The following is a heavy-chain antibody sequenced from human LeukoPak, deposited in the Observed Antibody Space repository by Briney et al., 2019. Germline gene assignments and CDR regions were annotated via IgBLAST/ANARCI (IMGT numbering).Heavy chain of an antibody. Sequence: GGSLRLSCAASGFTFSSYAMSWVRQAPGKGLEWVSAISGSGGSTYYADSVKGRFTISRDNSKNTLYLQMNSLRAEDTAVYYCAKDRTSGSYSKMGYYYGMDVWGQGTTVTVSS. CDR3: AKDRTSGSYSKMGYYYGMDV. J-gene: IGHJ6*02. CDR2: ISGSGGST. CDR1: GFTFSSYA. V-gene: IGHV3-23*01. D-gene: IGHD1-26*01.